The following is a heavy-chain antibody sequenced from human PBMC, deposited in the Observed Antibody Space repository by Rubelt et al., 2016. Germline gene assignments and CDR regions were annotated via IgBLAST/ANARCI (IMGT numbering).Heavy chain of an antibody. D-gene: IGHD2-15*01. CDR2: VNHNGNT. CDR3: AKELCSGGNCYLGY. V-gene: IGHV4-34*01. CDR1: ARSFSGYY. J-gene: IGHJ4*02. Sequence: QVQLQQWGAGVLKPSETLSLTCSVNARSFSGYYWTWIRQPPGKGLEWIGEVNHNGNTNYNPSLKSRLTISLDTSKSQFSRKLSSVTAAETAVYYCAKELCSGGNCYLGYWGQGTRVTVSS.